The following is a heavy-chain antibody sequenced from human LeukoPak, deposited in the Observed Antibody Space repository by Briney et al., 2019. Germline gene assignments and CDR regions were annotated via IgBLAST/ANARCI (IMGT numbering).Heavy chain of an antibody. J-gene: IGHJ4*02. CDR2: IYHSGST. Sequence: SETLSLTCAVYGGSFSGYYWSWIRQPPGKGLEWIGSIYHSGSTYYNPSLKSRVTISVDTSKNQFSLKLSSVTAADTAVYYCARHIVVVPGDYFDYWGQGTLVTVSS. CDR3: ARHIVVVPGDYFDY. D-gene: IGHD2-2*01. CDR1: GGSFSGYY. V-gene: IGHV4-34*01.